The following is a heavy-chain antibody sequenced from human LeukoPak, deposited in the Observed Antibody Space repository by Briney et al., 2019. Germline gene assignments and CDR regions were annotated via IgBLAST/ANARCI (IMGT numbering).Heavy chain of an antibody. J-gene: IGHJ3*02. D-gene: IGHD2-15*01. CDR3: ARVVVVVAAHAFDI. CDR1: GGSISSSSYY. Sequence: PSETLSLTCTVSGGSISSSSYYWGWIRQPPGKGLEWIGSIYYIGSTYYNPSLKSRVTISVDTSKNQFSLKLSSVTAADTAVYYCARVVVVVAAHAFDIWGQGTMVTVSS. CDR2: IYYIGST. V-gene: IGHV4-39*01.